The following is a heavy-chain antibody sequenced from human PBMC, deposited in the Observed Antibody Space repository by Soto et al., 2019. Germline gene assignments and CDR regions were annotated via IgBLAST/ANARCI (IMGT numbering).Heavy chain of an antibody. V-gene: IGHV1-2*02. CDR1: GYTFTGYY. D-gene: IGHD1-1*01. CDR2: INPNSGGT. Sequence: QVQLVQSGAEVKKPGASVKVSCKAAGYTFTGYYMHWVRQAPGQGLEWMGWINPNSGGTNEAQKFQGGVTMTSDTYISTAYMELSRLRSDDTAVYYCARNHPAGTREGLYMDVLGKGTKVPVSS. CDR3: ARNHPAGTREGLYMDV. J-gene: IGHJ6*03.